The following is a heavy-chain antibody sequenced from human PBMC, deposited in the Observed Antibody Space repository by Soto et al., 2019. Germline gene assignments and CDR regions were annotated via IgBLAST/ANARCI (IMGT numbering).Heavy chain of an antibody. J-gene: IGHJ4*02. Sequence: ASVKVSCKASGYTFTSYGISWVRQAPGQGLEWMGWISAYNGNTNYAQKLQGRVTMTTDTSTSTAYMELRSLRSDDTAVYYRARDPSTYYYGSGPEGAFDYWGQGTLVTVSS. V-gene: IGHV1-18*01. CDR1: GYTFTSYG. D-gene: IGHD3-10*01. CDR2: ISAYNGNT. CDR3: ARDPSTYYYGSGPEGAFDY.